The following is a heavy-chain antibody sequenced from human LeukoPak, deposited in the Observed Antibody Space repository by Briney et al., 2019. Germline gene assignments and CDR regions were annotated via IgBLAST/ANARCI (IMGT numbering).Heavy chain of an antibody. J-gene: IGHJ4*02. Sequence: NSSETLSLTCAVYGGSFSGYYWSWIRQSPGKGLEWIGYVYYSRSPSYNPSLKSRVTISVGPSKNQFSLKLDSVTVADTALYYCARWGLDPTFDYWGQGTLVAVSS. CDR1: GGSFSGYY. D-gene: IGHD3-16*01. CDR2: VYYSRSP. V-gene: IGHV4-59*01. CDR3: ARWGLDPTFDY.